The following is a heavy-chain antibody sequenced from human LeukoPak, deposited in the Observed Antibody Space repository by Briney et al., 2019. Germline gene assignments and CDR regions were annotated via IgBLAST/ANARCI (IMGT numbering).Heavy chain of an antibody. J-gene: IGHJ4*02. V-gene: IGHV5-51*01. CDR3: ARLQYSYGWNYFDC. Sequence: GESLKISCKGSGYSFSSYWVGWVRQMPGKGLEWMGIIYPGDSDTRYSPSFQGQVTISVDKSISTAYLQWSSLKASDTAMYSCARLQYSYGWNYFDCWGQGTLVTVSS. CDR1: GYSFSSYW. D-gene: IGHD5-18*01. CDR2: IYPGDSDT.